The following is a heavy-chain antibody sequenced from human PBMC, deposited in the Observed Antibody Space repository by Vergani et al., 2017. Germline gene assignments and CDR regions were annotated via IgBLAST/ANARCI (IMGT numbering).Heavy chain of an antibody. CDR3: AKERSLELRWWYLDL. J-gene: IGHJ2*01. D-gene: IGHD1-7*01. CDR2: ISWNSGSI. CDR1: VFTFDDYA. Sequence: EVQLVESGGGLVQPGRSLRLSCAASVFTFDDYAMHWVRQAPGKGLEWVSGISWNSGSIGYADSVKGRFTISREHGKNSLFLQMNSLRAEDTALYYFAKERSLELRWWYLDLWGRGTLVTVSS. V-gene: IGHV3-9*01.